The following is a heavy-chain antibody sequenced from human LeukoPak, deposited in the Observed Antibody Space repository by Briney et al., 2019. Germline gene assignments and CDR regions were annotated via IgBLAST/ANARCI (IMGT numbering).Heavy chain of an antibody. Sequence: SETLSLTCTDSGGSISSYYWSWIRQPPGKGLEWIGYIYYSGSTNYNPSLKSRVTISVDTSKNQFSLKLSSVTAADTAVYYCARDRLIAAAGSYYYYGMDVWGQGTTVTVSS. CDR1: GGSISSYY. CDR2: IYYSGST. V-gene: IGHV4-59*01. D-gene: IGHD6-13*01. J-gene: IGHJ6*02. CDR3: ARDRLIAAAGSYYYYGMDV.